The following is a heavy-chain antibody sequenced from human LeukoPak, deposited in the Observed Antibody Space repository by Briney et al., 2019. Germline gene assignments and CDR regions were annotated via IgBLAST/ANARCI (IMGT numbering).Heavy chain of an antibody. CDR2: IHNSGST. CDR3: ARGGASSIPFDP. V-gene: IGHV4-61*01. CDR1: GDSFSSGSYY. Sequence: PSETLSLTCTVSGDSFSSGSYYWSWIRQPPGKGLEWIGFIHNSGSTKYNPSLMSRVTISVDTSKNQFSLKLSSVTAAETAVYYCARGGASSIPFDPWGQGTLVTVSS. D-gene: IGHD2-2*01. J-gene: IGHJ5*02.